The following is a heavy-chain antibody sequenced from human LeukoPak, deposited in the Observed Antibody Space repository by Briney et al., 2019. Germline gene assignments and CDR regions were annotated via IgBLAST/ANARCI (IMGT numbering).Heavy chain of an antibody. Sequence: ASVKVSCKTSGYTFINYAISWVRQAPGQGLEWMGWISGYNGNTNYAQKLQVRVTMTTDTSTSTAYMELRSLRSDDTAVYYCARVGYGDYAVPLHRFDYWGQGTLVTVSS. CDR1: GYTFINYA. CDR3: ARVGYGDYAVPLHRFDY. V-gene: IGHV1-18*01. D-gene: IGHD4-17*01. J-gene: IGHJ4*02. CDR2: ISGYNGNT.